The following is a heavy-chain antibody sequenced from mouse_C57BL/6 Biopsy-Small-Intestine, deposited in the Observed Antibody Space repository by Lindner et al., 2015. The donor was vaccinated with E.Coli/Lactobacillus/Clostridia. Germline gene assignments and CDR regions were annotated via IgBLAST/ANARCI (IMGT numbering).Heavy chain of an antibody. CDR3: ARDVTDEWPIRGFDP. D-gene: IGHD2-13*01. CDR2: VSAYNAKT. V-gene: IGHV1-66*01. Sequence: SVKVSCKASGYSFTSHYITWVRQTPGHGLEWMGWVSAYNAKTNYAKKFQGRVTMTTDTSTSTAYMELRSLRSDDTAVYYCARDVTDEWPIRGFDPWGQGTLVTVS. J-gene: IGHJ3*01. CDR1: GYSFTSHY.